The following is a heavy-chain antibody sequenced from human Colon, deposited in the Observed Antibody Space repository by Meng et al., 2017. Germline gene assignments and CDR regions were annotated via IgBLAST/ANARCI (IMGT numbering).Heavy chain of an antibody. CDR1: GFSFGNYA. CDR3: AKQRGVTTVRGIDD. J-gene: IGHJ4*01. V-gene: IGHV3-23*01. CDR2: ISVNGRST. D-gene: IGHD3-10*01. Sequence: GESLKISCAASGFSFGNYAMSWVRQAPGKGLEWISSISVNGRSTYYADSVKGRFTISRDISDKTVYLEMNSLRAGDTAIYYCAKQRGVTTVRGIDDWGQGGLVTVSS.